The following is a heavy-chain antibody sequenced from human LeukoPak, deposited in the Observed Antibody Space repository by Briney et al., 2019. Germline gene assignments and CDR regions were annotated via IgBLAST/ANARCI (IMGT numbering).Heavy chain of an antibody. V-gene: IGHV4-59*08. CDR3: AGVTAVADLGWFDP. CDR1: GGSISSYY. Sequence: KASETLSLTCTVSGGSISSYYWSWIRQPPGKGLEWIGYIYYSGSTNYNPSLKSRVTISVDTSKNQFSLKLSSVTAEDTAVYYCAGVTAVADLGWFDPWGQGTLVTVSS. J-gene: IGHJ5*02. D-gene: IGHD6-19*01. CDR2: IYYSGST.